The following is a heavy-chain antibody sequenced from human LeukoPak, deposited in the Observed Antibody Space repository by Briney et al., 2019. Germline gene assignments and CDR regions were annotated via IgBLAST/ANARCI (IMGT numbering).Heavy chain of an antibody. D-gene: IGHD6-6*01. CDR2: IYYSGST. V-gene: IGHV4-59*01. CDR3: ASVDRVSGSTIEVFDY. J-gene: IGHJ4*02. CDR1: GGSISSYY. Sequence: PSETLSLTCTVSGGSISSYYWSWIRQPPGKGLEWIGYIYYSGSTNYNPSLKSRVTISVDTSKNQFSLKLSSVTVADAAVYFCASVDRVSGSTIEVFDYWGQGTLVTVSS.